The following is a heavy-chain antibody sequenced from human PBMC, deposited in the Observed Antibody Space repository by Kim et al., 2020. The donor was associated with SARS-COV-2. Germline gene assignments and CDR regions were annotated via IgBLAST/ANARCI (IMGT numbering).Heavy chain of an antibody. J-gene: IGHJ6*03. CDR2: ISAYNGNT. Sequence: ASVKVSCKASGYTFTSYGISWVRQAPGQGLEWMGWISAYNGNTNYAQKLQGRVTMTTDTSTSTAYMELRSLRSDDTAVYYCARDADPGGFWSGYYTSYYYYMDVWGKGTTVTVSS. V-gene: IGHV1-18*01. D-gene: IGHD3-3*01. CDR3: ARDADPGGFWSGYYTSYYYYMDV. CDR1: GYTFTSYG.